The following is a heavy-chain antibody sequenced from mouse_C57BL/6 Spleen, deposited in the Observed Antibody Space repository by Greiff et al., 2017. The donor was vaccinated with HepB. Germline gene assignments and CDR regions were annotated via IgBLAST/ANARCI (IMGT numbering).Heavy chain of an antibody. V-gene: IGHV1-4*01. CDR1: GYTFTSYT. Sequence: QVQLKQSGAELARPGASVKMSCKASGYTFTSYTMHWVKQRPGQGLEWIGYINPSSGYTKYNQKFKDKATLTADKSSSTAYMQLSSLTSEDSAVYYCAGAQATYYYAMDYWGQGTSVTVSS. CDR3: AGAQATYYYAMDY. CDR2: INPSSGYT. J-gene: IGHJ4*01. D-gene: IGHD3-2*02.